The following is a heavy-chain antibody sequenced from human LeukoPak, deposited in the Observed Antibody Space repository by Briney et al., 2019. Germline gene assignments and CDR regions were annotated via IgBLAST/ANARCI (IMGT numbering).Heavy chain of an antibody. CDR2: ISGSGGST. Sequence: PGGSLRLSCAASGFTFSSYAMSWVRQAPGKGLEWVSAISGSGGSTYYADSVKGRFTISRDNSKNTLYLQMNSLRAEDTAVYYCAKDIYDSSGYYSTVITYFDYWGQGTLVTVSS. CDR3: AKDIYDSSGYYSTVITYFDY. V-gene: IGHV3-23*01. D-gene: IGHD3-22*01. J-gene: IGHJ4*02. CDR1: GFTFSSYA.